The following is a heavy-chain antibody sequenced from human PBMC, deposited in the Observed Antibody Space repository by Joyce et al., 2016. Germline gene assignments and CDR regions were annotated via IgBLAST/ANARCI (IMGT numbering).Heavy chain of an antibody. CDR2: FYHRGRT. CDR1: NYSISSRHY. Sequence: QVQLQESGPGLVRTSETLSLTCAISNYSISSRHYWGWIRQSPLKGLEWIGAFYHRGRTYYTPSLKGRVSISVDTSKNQFSLKLNSVTAADTAVYFCAISPPSGRRIYWGQGVLVTVSS. CDR3: AISPPSGRRIY. D-gene: IGHD3-3*01. J-gene: IGHJ4*02. V-gene: IGHV4-38-2*01.